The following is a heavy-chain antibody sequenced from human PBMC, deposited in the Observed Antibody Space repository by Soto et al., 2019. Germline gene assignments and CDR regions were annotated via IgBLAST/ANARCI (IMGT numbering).Heavy chain of an antibody. J-gene: IGHJ4*02. V-gene: IGHV4-4*02. CDR1: GGSIASSDW. CDR3: VSYRHSGNRCFFYL. CDR2: IFHEGNI. Sequence: SETLSLTCAVSGGSIASSDWWNWVRQTPEKGLEWIGEIFHEGNIIYNPSLKSRVTISVDKSKNQLSLELTSVTAADTALYYFVSYRHSGNRCFFYLWGQRFLVIVSS. D-gene: IGHD1-1*01.